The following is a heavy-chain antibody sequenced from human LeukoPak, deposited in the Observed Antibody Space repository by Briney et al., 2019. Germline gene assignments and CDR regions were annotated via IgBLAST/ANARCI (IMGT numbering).Heavy chain of an antibody. J-gene: IGHJ6*03. V-gene: IGHV3-7*01. CDR1: GFTFSNYW. D-gene: IGHD2-2*01. CDR2: IKQYGSEK. CDR3: ARDREGYQLPQMRYYKYMDV. Sequence: GGSLRLSCAASGFTFSNYWMTWVRQAPGKGLEWVANIKQYGSEKYYVDSVKGRFTISRDSAKKSLYLQMNSLRAEDTAVYYCARDREGYQLPQMRYYKYMDVWGKGTTVTISS.